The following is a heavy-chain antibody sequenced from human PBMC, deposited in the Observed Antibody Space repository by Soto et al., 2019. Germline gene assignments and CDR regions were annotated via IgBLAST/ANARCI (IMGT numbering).Heavy chain of an antibody. Sequence: QVQLVQSGAEVKEPGASVQVSCTTSGYTFTNYYLHWVRQAPGQGLEWMGVMHPSGISTTFALRFQGRIPMTGDRSTSTVSMELSSLRSEDTAVYFCARVGSSGWFDAFDIWGQGTMVTVSS. J-gene: IGHJ3*02. CDR1: GYTFTNYY. D-gene: IGHD6-19*01. CDR2: MHPSGIST. V-gene: IGHV1-46*03. CDR3: ARVGSSGWFDAFDI.